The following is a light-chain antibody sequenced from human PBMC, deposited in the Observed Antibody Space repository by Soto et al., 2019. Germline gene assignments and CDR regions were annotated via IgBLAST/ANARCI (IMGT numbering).Light chain of an antibody. CDR2: STS. CDR3: LLYYGGAWV. Sequence: QAVVTQERSLTVSPGGTVTLTCASSTGAVTSGYYPNWFQQKPGQAPRVLIYSTSNKHSCTPARFSGSLLGGKAALTLSGVQPEDEAEYYCLLYYGGAWVFGGGTKLTVL. CDR1: TGAVTSGYY. J-gene: IGLJ3*02. V-gene: IGLV7-43*01.